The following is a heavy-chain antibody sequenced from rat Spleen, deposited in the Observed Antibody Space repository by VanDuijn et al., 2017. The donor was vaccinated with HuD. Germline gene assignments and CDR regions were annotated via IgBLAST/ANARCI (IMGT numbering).Heavy chain of an antibody. J-gene: IGHJ2*01. CDR3: ATHISGYFGY. CDR1: GFTFNDYY. V-gene: IGHV5-25*01. D-gene: IGHD1-12*01. CDR2: ISTGGGNT. Sequence: EVQLVESGGGLVQPGRSLKLSCAASGFTFNDYYLAWVRQAPTKGLEWVATISTGGGNTYYRDSVKGRFTISRDNAKSTLYLQMDSLRSEDTATYYCATHISGYFGYWGLRVMVTVSS.